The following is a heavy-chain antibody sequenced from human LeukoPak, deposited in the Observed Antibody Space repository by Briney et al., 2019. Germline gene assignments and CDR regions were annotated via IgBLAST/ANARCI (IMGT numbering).Heavy chain of an antibody. CDR2: IYHSGST. V-gene: IGHV4-38-2*01. CDR3: ATTTIGGVNWFDP. D-gene: IGHD3-16*01. J-gene: IGHJ5*02. CDR1: GYSISSGYY. Sequence: SETLSLTCAVSGYSISSGYYWGWIRQPPGKGLEWIGSIYHSGSTYYNPSLKSRVTISVDTSKNQCSLKLSSVTAADTAVYYCATTTIGGVNWFDPWGQGTLVTVSS.